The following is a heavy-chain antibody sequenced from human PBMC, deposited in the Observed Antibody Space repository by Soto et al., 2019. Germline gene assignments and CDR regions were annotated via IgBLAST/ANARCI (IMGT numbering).Heavy chain of an antibody. CDR3: VRDGAPPPIVVVSAARYYGLDV. D-gene: IGHD2-2*01. Sequence: PGGSLRLSCAASGSSFSSYWMSWVRQAPGKGLEWVANIKEDGSEKYYVDSVKGRFTISRDNAKKSLYLQMNNLRGEDTAVYYCVRDGAPPPIVVVSAARYYGLDVWGQGTTVTVSS. J-gene: IGHJ6*02. CDR2: IKEDGSEK. V-gene: IGHV3-7*01. CDR1: GSSFSSYW.